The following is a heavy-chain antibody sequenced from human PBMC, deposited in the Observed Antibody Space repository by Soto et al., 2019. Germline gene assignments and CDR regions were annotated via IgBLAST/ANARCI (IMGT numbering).Heavy chain of an antibody. CDR3: ARPNMVRGVITSLPY. Sequence: SFKIACHGSGYSSTSRRICLVRQIPWKGLEWMGIIYPGDSDTRYSPSFQGQVTISADKSISTAYLQWSSLKASDTAMYYCARPNMVRGVITSLPYWGQGTLVTVSS. CDR1: GYSSTSRR. D-gene: IGHD3-10*01. CDR2: IYPGDSDT. J-gene: IGHJ4*02. V-gene: IGHV5-51*01.